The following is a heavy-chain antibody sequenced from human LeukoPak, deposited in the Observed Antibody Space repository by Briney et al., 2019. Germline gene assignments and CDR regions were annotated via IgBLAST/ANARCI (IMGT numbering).Heavy chain of an antibody. CDR2: ISYDGSNK. Sequence: PGGSLRLSCAASGFTFSSYAMHWVRQAPGKGLEWVAVISYDGSNKYYADSVKGRFTISRDNSKNTLYLQMNSLRAEDTAVYYCARDLYVVVVAATPDYWGQGTLVTASS. V-gene: IGHV3-30-3*01. CDR1: GFTFSSYA. D-gene: IGHD2-15*01. CDR3: ARDLYVVVVAATPDY. J-gene: IGHJ4*02.